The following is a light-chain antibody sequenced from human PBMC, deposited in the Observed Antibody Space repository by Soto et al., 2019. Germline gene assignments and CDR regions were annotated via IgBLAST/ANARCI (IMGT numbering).Light chain of an antibody. CDR2: GAS. Sequence: EIALTQSPGTLSLYPGERATLSCGASQSVSSSYLAWYQQKPGQAPRLLIYGASTRATGIPDRFSGSGSGTDFTLTISRLEPEDFAVYYCQQFDNSLWTFGQGTKVDIK. V-gene: IGKV3-20*01. CDR1: QSVSSSY. J-gene: IGKJ1*01. CDR3: QQFDNSLWT.